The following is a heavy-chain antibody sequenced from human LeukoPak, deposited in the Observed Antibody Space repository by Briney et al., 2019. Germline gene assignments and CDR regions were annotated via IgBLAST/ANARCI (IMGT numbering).Heavy chain of an antibody. CDR2: IRYDGSNK. D-gene: IGHD2-15*01. Sequence: GGSLRLSCAASGFTFSSYGMHWVLQAPGKGLEWVAFIRYDGSNKYYADSVRGRFTISRDNSKNTLYLQMNSLRAEDTAVYYCAKDQEEYCSGGSCYSIDCWGQGTLVTVSS. CDR3: AKDQEEYCSGGSCYSIDC. J-gene: IGHJ4*02. V-gene: IGHV3-30*02. CDR1: GFTFSSYG.